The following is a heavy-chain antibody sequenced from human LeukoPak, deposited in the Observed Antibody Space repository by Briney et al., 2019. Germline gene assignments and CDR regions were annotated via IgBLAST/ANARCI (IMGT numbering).Heavy chain of an antibody. J-gene: IGHJ4*02. Sequence: SLRLSCAASGFTFDDYARHWVRQAPGKGLEWISGISWNSGSIAYADSVKGRLAISRDNAKSSLFLQMDSLRAEEMALYYCAKSPTYGSGAYYFDYWGQGTLVTVSS. CDR2: ISWNSGSI. CDR1: GFTFDDYA. CDR3: AKSPTYGSGAYYFDY. V-gene: IGHV3-9*03. D-gene: IGHD3-10*01.